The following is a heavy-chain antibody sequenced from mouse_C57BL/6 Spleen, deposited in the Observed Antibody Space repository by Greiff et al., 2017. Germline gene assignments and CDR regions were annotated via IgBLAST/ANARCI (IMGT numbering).Heavy chain of an antibody. Sequence: VQLQQSGPELVKPGASVKISCKASGYAFSSSWMNWVKQRPGKGLEWIGRIYPGDGDTNYNGKFKGKATLTADNSSSTAYMQLSSLTSEDSAVYFCARLITTVPHFDYWGQGTTLTVSS. D-gene: IGHD1-1*01. CDR3: ARLITTVPHFDY. V-gene: IGHV1-82*01. CDR1: GYAFSSSW. J-gene: IGHJ2*01. CDR2: IYPGDGDT.